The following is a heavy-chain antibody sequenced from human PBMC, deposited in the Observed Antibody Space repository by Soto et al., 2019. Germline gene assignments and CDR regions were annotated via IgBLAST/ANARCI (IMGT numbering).Heavy chain of an antibody. J-gene: IGHJ4*02. CDR2: IIPILGIA. CDR3: SRGYGSGSYAVDY. D-gene: IGHD3-10*01. Sequence: QVQLVQSGAEVKKPGSSVKVSCKASGGTFSSYIISWVRQAPGQGLEWMGRIIPILGIANYAQKFQGRVTITADKSTSTAYMELCSLRSEDTAVYYCSRGYGSGSYAVDYWGQGTQVTVSS. V-gene: IGHV1-69*02. CDR1: GGTFSSYI.